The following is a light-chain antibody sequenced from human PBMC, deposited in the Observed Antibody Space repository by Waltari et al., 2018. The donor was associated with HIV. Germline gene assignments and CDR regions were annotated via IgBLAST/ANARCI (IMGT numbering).Light chain of an antibody. J-gene: IGKJ1*01. V-gene: IGKV3-15*01. CDR1: HSVSSS. CDR3: LQSAKWPRR. Sequence: DILLTLSPAPLSESPGEGVTLSCRATHSVSSSLAWYQLKPCRPPRHLIYDPSTRASGIPDRCTATGCATEFTLTVSSRQSDDFAVYYCLQSAKWPRRFGQGTKVEIK. CDR2: DPS.